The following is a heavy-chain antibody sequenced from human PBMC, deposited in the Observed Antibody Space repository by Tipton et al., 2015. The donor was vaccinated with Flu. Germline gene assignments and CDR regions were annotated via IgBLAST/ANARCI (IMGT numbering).Heavy chain of an antibody. J-gene: IGHJ2*01. Sequence: TLSLTCTVSGGSISSGTYFWSWIRQPAGKGLEWIGRIYTSGSTNYSPSLKSRVTISVDTSKNQFSLKPSSVTAADTAVYYCARDHEWRNWYFDLWGRGTLVTVSS. CDR3: ARDHEWRNWYFDL. CDR1: GGSISSGTYF. V-gene: IGHV4-61*02. CDR2: IYTSGST. D-gene: IGHD3-3*01.